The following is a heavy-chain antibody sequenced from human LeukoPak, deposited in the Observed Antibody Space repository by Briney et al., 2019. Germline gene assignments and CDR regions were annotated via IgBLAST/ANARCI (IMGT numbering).Heavy chain of an antibody. CDR3: AKTPETHYYDFSGYYYYFDY. J-gene: IGHJ4*02. CDR2: IGGSGGGT. V-gene: IGHV3-23*01. Sequence: PGESLTLSCAASGSTFTNYAMSWVRQAPGKGLEWVSAIGGSGGGTYYADSVKGRFTISRDNSKNTQYLQMTGLRAEDTAIYYCAKTPETHYYDFSGYYYYFDYWGQGTLVTVSS. CDR1: GSTFTNYA. D-gene: IGHD3-22*01.